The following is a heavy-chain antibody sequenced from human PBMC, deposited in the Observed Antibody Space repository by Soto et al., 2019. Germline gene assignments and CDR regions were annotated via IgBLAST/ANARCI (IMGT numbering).Heavy chain of an antibody. J-gene: IGHJ4*02. CDR2: INRDGSSA. CDR3: ARDEGFGESKRGFDY. Sequence: EVQLVESGGGLVQPGGSLRLSCAASGFTFSNYWMHWVRQAPGKGLVWVSSINRDGSSAYYADSVKGRNTISRDNGKNTLYLQMNSLRPEDTAVYYCARDEGFGESKRGFDYWGQGSLVTVSS. CDR1: GFTFSNYW. V-gene: IGHV3-74*01. D-gene: IGHD3-10*01.